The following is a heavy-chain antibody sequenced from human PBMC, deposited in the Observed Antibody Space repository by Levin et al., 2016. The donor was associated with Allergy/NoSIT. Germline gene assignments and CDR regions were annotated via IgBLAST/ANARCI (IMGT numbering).Heavy chain of an antibody. CDR2: IGTVNDK. CDR1: GFTFKTYV. Sequence: GESLKISCAASGFTFKTYVMNWVRQAPGKGLEWVSTIGTVNDKYHADSVKGRFTVSRDDSKSVLYLQMNSLRAEDTAVYYCAKDLSDPSMFFDSWGPGTLVTVSS. CDR3: AKDLSDPSMFFDS. J-gene: IGHJ4*02. D-gene: IGHD3-10*02. V-gene: IGHV3-23*01.